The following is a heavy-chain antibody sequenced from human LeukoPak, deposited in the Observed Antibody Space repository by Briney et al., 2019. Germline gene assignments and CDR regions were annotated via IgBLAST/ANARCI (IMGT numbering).Heavy chain of an antibody. D-gene: IGHD6-6*01. J-gene: IGHJ4*02. CDR2: IYYSEST. Sequence: SETLSLTCTVSGASISSTTYYWGWIRQPPGKGLEWIASIYYSESTYYNPSLKSRVTISVDTSKNQSSLKLSSVTAADTAVYYCARAVYRSSSTFDYWGQGTLVTVSS. CDR3: ARAVYRSSSTFDY. V-gene: IGHV4-39*07. CDR1: GASISSTTYY.